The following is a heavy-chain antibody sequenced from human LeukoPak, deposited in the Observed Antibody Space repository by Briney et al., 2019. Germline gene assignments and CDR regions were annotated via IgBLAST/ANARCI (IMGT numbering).Heavy chain of an antibody. J-gene: IGHJ6*03. V-gene: IGHV4-34*01. CDR3: ARVRGRYSNYAYYYYMDV. Sequence: GSLRLSCAASGFTFSSFAMSWIRQPPGKGLEWIGEINHSGSTNYNPSLKSRVTISVDTSKNQFSLKLSSVTAADTAVYYCARVRGRYSNYAYYYYMDVWGKGTTVTVSS. CDR2: INHSGST. D-gene: IGHD4-11*01. CDR1: GFTFSSFA.